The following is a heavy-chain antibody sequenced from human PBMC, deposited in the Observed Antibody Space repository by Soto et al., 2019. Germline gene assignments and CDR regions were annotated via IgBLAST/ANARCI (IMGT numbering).Heavy chain of an antibody. J-gene: IGHJ4*02. D-gene: IGHD4-17*01. V-gene: IGHV4-59*01. Sequence: SETLSLTCTVSGGSISSYYWSWIRQPPGKGLEWIWYIYNSGSTNYNPSLKSRVTISVDTSKNQFSLKLSSVTAADTAVYYCAYGDSRGPFDSWGQGTLVTVSS. CDR3: AYGDSRGPFDS. CDR1: GGSISSYY. CDR2: IYNSGST.